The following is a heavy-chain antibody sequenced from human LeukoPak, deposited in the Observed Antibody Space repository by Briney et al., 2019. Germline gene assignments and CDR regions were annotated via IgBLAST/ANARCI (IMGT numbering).Heavy chain of an antibody. Sequence: SETLSLTCTVSGGSISSYYWSWIRQPPGKGLEWIGYIYYSGSTNYNPSLKGRVTISVDTSKNQFSLKLSSVTAADTAVYYCARQWLKGGAFDIWGQGTMVTVSS. CDR3: ARQWLKGGAFDI. CDR2: IYYSGST. D-gene: IGHD6-19*01. J-gene: IGHJ3*02. CDR1: GGSISSYY. V-gene: IGHV4-59*01.